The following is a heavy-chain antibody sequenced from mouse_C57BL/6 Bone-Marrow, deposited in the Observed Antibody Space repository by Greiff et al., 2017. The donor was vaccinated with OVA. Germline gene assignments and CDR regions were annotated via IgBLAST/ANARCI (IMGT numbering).Heavy chain of an antibody. CDR2: IDPSDSYT. J-gene: IGHJ4*01. D-gene: IGHD2-1*01. Sequence: VQLQQPGAELVKPGASVKLSCKASGYTFTSYWMQWVKQRPGQGLEWIGEIDPSDSYTNYNQKFKGKATLTVDTSSSTAYMQLSSLTSEDSAVYYCARGNYGNPYYAIDYWGQGTSVTVSS. CDR1: GYTFTSYW. CDR3: ARGNYGNPYYAIDY. V-gene: IGHV1-50*01.